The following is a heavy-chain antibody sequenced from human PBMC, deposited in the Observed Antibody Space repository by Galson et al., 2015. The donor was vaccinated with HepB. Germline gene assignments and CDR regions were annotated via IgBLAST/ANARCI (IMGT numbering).Heavy chain of an antibody. V-gene: IGHV3-53*01. D-gene: IGHD1-7*01. Sequence: SLRLSCAVSGFTVSKNYMSWVRQAPGKGLEWVSVIYSGDTTYYVDSVEGRFTISRDNSKNMLYLQMNSLGVEDTAVYYCATGGGTYLAGWGQGTLVTVSS. CDR1: GFTVSKNY. J-gene: IGHJ4*02. CDR2: IYSGDTT. CDR3: ATGGGTYLAG.